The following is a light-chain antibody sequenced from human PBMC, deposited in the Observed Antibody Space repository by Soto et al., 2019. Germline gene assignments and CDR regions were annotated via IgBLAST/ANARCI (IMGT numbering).Light chain of an antibody. CDR2: EVS. J-gene: IGLJ1*01. CDR1: SSDVGGYNH. V-gene: IGLV2-14*01. Sequence: QSALTQPASVSGSPGQSITISCTGTSSDVGGYNHVSWYQQHPGKAPKLMIYEVSNRPSGVSNRFSGSKSGNTASLTISGLQAEDEADYYCSSYTSSSTLGVFGTGTKVTVL. CDR3: SSYTSSSTLGV.